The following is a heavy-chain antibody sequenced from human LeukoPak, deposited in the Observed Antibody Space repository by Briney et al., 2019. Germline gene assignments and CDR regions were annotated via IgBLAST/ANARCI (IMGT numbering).Heavy chain of an antibody. CDR2: IRYDGSNK. Sequence: GGSLRLSCAASGFTFSSYGIHWVHQAPGKGLEWVAFIRYDGSNKYHADSVKGRFTISRDNSKNTVYLQMNSLRAEDTAVYYCAKDPRGYSYSTGIDYWGQGTLVTVSS. V-gene: IGHV3-30*02. CDR1: GFTFSSYG. CDR3: AKDPRGYSYSTGIDY. J-gene: IGHJ4*02. D-gene: IGHD5-18*01.